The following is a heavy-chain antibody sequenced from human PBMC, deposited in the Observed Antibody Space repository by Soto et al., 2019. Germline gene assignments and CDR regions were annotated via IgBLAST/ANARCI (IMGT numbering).Heavy chain of an antibody. Sequence: GSLRLSCAASGFTFSSYAMHWVRQAPGKGLEWVAVISYDGSNKYYADSVKGRFTISRDNSKNTLYLQMNSLRTEDTAVYYCASASAVRGVIITRLGNWGQGTLVTVSS. CDR2: ISYDGSNK. D-gene: IGHD3-10*01. V-gene: IGHV3-30-3*01. CDR1: GFTFSSYA. J-gene: IGHJ4*02. CDR3: ASASAVRGVIITRLGN.